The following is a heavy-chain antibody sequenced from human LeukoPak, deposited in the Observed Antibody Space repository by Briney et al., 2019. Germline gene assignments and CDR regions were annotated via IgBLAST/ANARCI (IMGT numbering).Heavy chain of an antibody. Sequence: ASVKVSCKASGYTFTSYDINWVRQATGQGLEWMGWMNPNSGNTGYAQKFQGRVTMTRNTSISTAYMELSSLRSEDTAVYYCAREKTAHYYGSGSYYNGFARDNVYYYYYGMDVWGQGTTVTVSS. CDR2: MNPNSGNT. D-gene: IGHD3-10*01. CDR3: AREKTAHYYGSGSYYNGFARDNVYYYYYGMDV. V-gene: IGHV1-8*01. CDR1: GYTFTSYD. J-gene: IGHJ6*02.